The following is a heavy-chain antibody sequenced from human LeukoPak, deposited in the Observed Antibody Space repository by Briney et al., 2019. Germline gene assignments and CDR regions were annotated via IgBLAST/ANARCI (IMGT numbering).Heavy chain of an antibody. V-gene: IGHV4-39*07. J-gene: IGHJ3*02. Sequence: SETLSLTCTVSGASISSSTDYWGWIRQPPGKGLEWIANIYYSGSTYYNPSLKSRVTISVDTSKNQFSLKLSSVTAADTAVYYCARGGQYYDILTGYFLEAFDIWGQGTMVTVSS. CDR2: IYYSGST. CDR3: ARGGQYYDILTGYFLEAFDI. D-gene: IGHD3-9*01. CDR1: GASISSSTDY.